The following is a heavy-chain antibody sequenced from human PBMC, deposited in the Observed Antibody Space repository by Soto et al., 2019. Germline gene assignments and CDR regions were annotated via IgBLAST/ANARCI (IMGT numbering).Heavy chain of an antibody. J-gene: IGHJ4*02. CDR1: GGSCSGYY. CDR3: ARVHHRSGSYLDY. CDR2: INHSGST. D-gene: IGHD3-10*01. Sequence: QVQLQQWGAGLLKPSETLSLTCAVYGGSCSGYYWSWIRQPPGKGLEWIGEINHSGSTNCNPSLNSRFTISADTSKNQFSLKLSSVTAADTAVYYCARVHHRSGSYLDYWGQGTLVTVSS. V-gene: IGHV4-34*01.